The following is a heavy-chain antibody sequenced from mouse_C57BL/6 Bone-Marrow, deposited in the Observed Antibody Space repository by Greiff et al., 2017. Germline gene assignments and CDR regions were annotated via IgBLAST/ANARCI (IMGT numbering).Heavy chain of an antibody. CDR3: ARADYEGYYAMDY. D-gene: IGHD2-4*01. J-gene: IGHJ4*01. CDR1: GYSITSGYY. V-gene: IGHV3-6*01. Sequence: EVQLQESGPGLVKPSQSLSLTCSVTGYSITSGYYWNWIRQFPGNKLEWMGYISYDGSNNYNPSLKNRISITRDTSKNQFFLKLNSVTTEDTATYYCARADYEGYYAMDYWGQGTSVTVSS. CDR2: ISYDGSN.